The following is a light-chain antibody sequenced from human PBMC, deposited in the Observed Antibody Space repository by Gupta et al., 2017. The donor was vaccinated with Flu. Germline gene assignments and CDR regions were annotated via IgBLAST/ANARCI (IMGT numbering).Light chain of an antibody. V-gene: IGLV2-11*01. J-gene: IGLJ1*01. CDR2: DVN. Sequence: QSALTQPRSVSGSPGQSVTISCTGTSSDVGDYNYVSWYQQHPGKAPKLMIYDVIMIYDVNKRPSGVPDRFSGSKSGTSASLAISGLQSEDEADYYCAAWDDRLNAYVFGSGTKVTVL. CDR1: SSDVGDYNY. CDR3: AAWDDRLNAYV.